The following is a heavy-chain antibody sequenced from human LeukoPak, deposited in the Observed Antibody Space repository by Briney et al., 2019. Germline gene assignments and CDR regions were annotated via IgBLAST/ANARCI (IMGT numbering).Heavy chain of an antibody. J-gene: IGHJ4*02. V-gene: IGHV3-48*03. CDR2: ISSSGSTI. D-gene: IGHD1-26*01. CDR1: GFTFSSYE. CDR3: AVQWDSGSYDTFDY. Sequence: PGGSLRLSCAASGFTFSSYEMNWVRQAPGKGLEWVSYISSSGSTIYYADSVKGRFTISRDNAKNSLYLQMNSLRAEDTAVYYCAVQWDSGSYDTFDYWGQGTLVTVSS.